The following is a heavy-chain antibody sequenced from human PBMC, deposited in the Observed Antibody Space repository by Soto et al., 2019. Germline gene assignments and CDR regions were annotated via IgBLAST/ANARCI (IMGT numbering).Heavy chain of an antibody. CDR2: INTGNGNT. D-gene: IGHD3-22*01. J-gene: IGHJ4*02. CDR3: ARQGYDSSGYPLAY. V-gene: IGHV1-3*04. Sequence: QVQLVQSGAEVKKPGASVKVSCKASGYTFTGNAMHWVRQAPGQRLEWMGWINTGNGNTKYSQKFQGRVTITRDTSATTTYMELSRLRSEDTAVYYCARQGYDSSGYPLAYWGQGTLVTGSS. CDR1: GYTFTGNA.